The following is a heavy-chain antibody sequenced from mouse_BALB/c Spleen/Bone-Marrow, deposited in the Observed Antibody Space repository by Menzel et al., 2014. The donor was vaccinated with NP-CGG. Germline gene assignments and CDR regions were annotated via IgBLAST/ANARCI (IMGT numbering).Heavy chain of an antibody. Sequence: VQLVESGPGLVAPSQSLSITCTVSGFSLXVYGVNWVRQPPGKGLEWLGMIWGDGITDYNSAFKSRLSISKDDSKSQVFLKMNSLQTDDTAKYYCAREGNYFDYWGQGTTLTVSS. J-gene: IGHJ2*01. CDR3: AREGNYFDY. CDR2: IWGDGIT. V-gene: IGHV2-6-7*01. CDR1: GFSLXVYG.